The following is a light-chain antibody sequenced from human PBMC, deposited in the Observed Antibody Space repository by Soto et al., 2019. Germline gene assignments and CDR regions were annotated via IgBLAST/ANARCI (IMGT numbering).Light chain of an antibody. CDR3: QSYDISLSGYV. CDR2: GNS. Sequence: QSVLTQPPSVSGAPGQRVTISCTGSSSNIGAGYDVHWYQQLPGTAPKLLIYGNSNRPSGVPDRFSGSKSGTSASLAITGLQAEHEADYCCQSYDISLSGYVFGTGTKVTVL. V-gene: IGLV1-40*01. CDR1: SSNIGAGYD. J-gene: IGLJ1*01.